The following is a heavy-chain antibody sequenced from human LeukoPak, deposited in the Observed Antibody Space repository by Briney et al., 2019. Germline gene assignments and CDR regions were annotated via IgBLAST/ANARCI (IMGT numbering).Heavy chain of an antibody. CDR1: GFTFSSYW. D-gene: IGHD2-2*01. V-gene: IGHV3-7*01. CDR3: ARLLGPDTDY. J-gene: IGHJ4*02. Sequence: GGSLRLSCAASGFTFSSYWMSWVRQAPGEGPEWVANIKQDGSEKYYVDSVKGRFTISRDDAKNSLYLQMNSLRAEDTAVYYCARLLGPDTDYWGQGTLVTVSS. CDR2: IKQDGSEK.